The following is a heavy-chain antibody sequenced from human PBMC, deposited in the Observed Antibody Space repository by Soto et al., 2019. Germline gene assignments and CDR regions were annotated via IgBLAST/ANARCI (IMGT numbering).Heavy chain of an antibody. CDR2: INPSGGST. D-gene: IGHD3-22*01. Sequence: ASVKVSCKASGYIFTNHYIHWVRQAPGQGLEWMGIINPSGGSTNYLQKFQGRITMTRDTSTSTVYMELSSLRSEDTAVYFCARADYYDSSGFYSDFWGQGFLVTVSS. J-gene: IGHJ4*02. CDR1: GYIFTNHY. CDR3: ARADYYDSSGFYSDF. V-gene: IGHV1-46*01.